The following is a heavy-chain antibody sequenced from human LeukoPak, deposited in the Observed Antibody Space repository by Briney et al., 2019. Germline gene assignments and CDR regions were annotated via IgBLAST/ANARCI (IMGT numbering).Heavy chain of an antibody. CDR1: GGSITDYY. D-gene: IGHD6-19*01. J-gene: IGHJ4*02. V-gene: IGHV4-4*07. Sequence: SETLSLTCTVSGGSITDYYWSWIRQPAGKGLEWIGRIYTSGSTNYNPSLKSRVTISVDTSKNQFSLKLSSVTAADTAVYYCARVTPAGAWLGYFDYWGQGTLVTVSS. CDR2: IYTSGST. CDR3: ARVTPAGAWLGYFDY.